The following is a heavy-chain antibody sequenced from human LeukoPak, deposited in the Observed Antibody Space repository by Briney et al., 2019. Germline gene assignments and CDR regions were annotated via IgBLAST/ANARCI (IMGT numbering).Heavy chain of an antibody. D-gene: IGHD2-15*01. V-gene: IGHV1-18*03. CDR2: ISAYNGNT. CDR3: AREVGGQNYDAFDI. CDR1: GYTFTNYG. J-gene: IGHJ3*02. Sequence: GASVKVSCKASGYTFTNYGISWVRQAPGQGLECMGWISAYNGNTSYAQRFQGRVTITRDTSASTAYMELSSLRSEDMAVYYCAREVGGQNYDAFDIWGQGTMVTVSS.